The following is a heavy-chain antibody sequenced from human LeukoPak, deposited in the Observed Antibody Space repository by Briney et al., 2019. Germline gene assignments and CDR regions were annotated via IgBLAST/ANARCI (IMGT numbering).Heavy chain of an antibody. CDR3: ARERSDIVATGYFDY. D-gene: IGHD5-12*01. V-gene: IGHV4-4*07. CDR1: GGSISSYY. CDR2: IYTSGST. J-gene: IGHJ4*02. Sequence: SETLSLTCTVSGGSISSYYWSWIRQPAGKGLEWIGRIYTSGSTNYNPSLKSRVTMSVDTSKNQFSLKLSSVTAADTAVYYCARERSDIVATGYFDYWGQGTLVTVSS.